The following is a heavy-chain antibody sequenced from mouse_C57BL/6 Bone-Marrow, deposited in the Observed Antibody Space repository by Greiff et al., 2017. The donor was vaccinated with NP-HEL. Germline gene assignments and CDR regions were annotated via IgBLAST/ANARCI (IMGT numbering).Heavy chain of an antibody. Sequence: VQLKESGPGLVKPSQTVFLTCTVTGISITTGNYRWSWIRQFPGNKLEWIGYIYYSGTITSNPSLTSRTTITRDTPKNQFFLEMNSLTAEDTATYYCARDGDYEFWFAYWGQGTLVTVSA. V-gene: IGHV3-5*01. D-gene: IGHD2-4*01. CDR2: IYYSGTI. CDR1: GISITTGNYR. J-gene: IGHJ3*01. CDR3: ARDGDYEFWFAY.